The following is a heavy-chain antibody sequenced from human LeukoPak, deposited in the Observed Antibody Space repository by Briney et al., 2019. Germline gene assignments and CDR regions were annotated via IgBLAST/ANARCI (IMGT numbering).Heavy chain of an antibody. V-gene: IGHV3-48*02. J-gene: IGHJ4*02. CDR2: ISTSGRAI. Sequence: GGSLRLSCAASGFTFSNYNMNWVRQAPGKGLEWVSYISTSGRAICYADSVKGRFTISRDNAKNSLFLQMTRLRDADTAVYYCARVPVYDRSGYYFDYWGLGTVVTVSS. D-gene: IGHD3-22*01. CDR3: ARVPVYDRSGYYFDY. CDR1: GFTFSNYN.